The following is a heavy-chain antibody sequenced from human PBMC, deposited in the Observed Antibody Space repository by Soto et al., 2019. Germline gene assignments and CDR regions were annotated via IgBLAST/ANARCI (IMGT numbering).Heavy chain of an antibody. CDR1: GFSLNTGGLG. V-gene: IGHV2-5*02. Sequence: QITLKESGPTLVKPTQTLTLTCTFSGFSLNTGGLGVGWIRQPPGKALEWLALIYWDGDKRYSPPLKSRLSLTKHPTNTTXXLXTXXMTPVDTDTYHSADSRCGGDGLRSYSPRYYCGMDVWGDGTTVTVAT. CDR3: ADSRCGGDGLRSYSPRYYCGMDV. CDR2: IYWDGDK. D-gene: IGHD2-21*02. J-gene: IGHJ6*04.